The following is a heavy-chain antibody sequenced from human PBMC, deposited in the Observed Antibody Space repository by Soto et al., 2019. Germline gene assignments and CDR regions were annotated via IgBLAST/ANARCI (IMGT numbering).Heavy chain of an antibody. Sequence: QITVKESGLTLVKPTETLTLTYTFSGFSLSSIGMGVGWIRQPPGKALEWLALIYWDDDKRYSPSLSSRLTITKDPAKNEVDLTMTNMDPVDTATYHCARLTRGVYDSGRLWEKFDYWGQGTLVTVSS. D-gene: IGHD5-12*01. V-gene: IGHV2-5*02. CDR3: ARLTRGVYDSGRLWEKFDY. J-gene: IGHJ4*02. CDR1: GFSLSSIGMG. CDR2: IYWDDDK.